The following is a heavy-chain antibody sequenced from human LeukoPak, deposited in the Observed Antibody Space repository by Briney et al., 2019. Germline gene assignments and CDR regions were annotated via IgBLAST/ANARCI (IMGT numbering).Heavy chain of an antibody. CDR1: GGSISSYY. J-gene: IGHJ1*01. V-gene: IGHV4-4*07. Sequence: SETLSLTCTVSGGSISSYYWSWIRQPAGKGLEWIGRIYTSGSTNYNPSLKSRLTISVDTSTNQFSLKLSSVTAADTALYYCARSSGYYFEYFHHWGQGTLVTVSS. D-gene: IGHD3-22*01. CDR3: ARSSGYYFEYFHH. CDR2: IYTSGST.